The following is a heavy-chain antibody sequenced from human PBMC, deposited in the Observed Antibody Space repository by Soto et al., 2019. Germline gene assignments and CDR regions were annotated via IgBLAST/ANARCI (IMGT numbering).Heavy chain of an antibody. CDR1: GYSLRGNY. Sequence: GAAVKVSCKASGYSLRGNYIHWVRQTPGQGLEWMGWINPNSSGTVYAQKFQGRVTITADESTSTAYMELSSLRSEDTAVYYCARDLVVAATPKEYYYYGMDVWGQGTTVTVSS. CDR3: ARDLVVAATPKEYYYYGMDV. J-gene: IGHJ6*02. D-gene: IGHD2-15*01. CDR2: INPNSSGT. V-gene: IGHV1-2*02.